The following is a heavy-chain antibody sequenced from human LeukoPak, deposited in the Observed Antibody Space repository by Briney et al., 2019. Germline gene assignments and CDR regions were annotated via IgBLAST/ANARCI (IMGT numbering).Heavy chain of an antibody. Sequence: ASVKVSCKASGYTFTSYGISWVRQAPGQGLEWMGWISAYNGNTNCAQKLQGRVTMTTDTSTSTAYMELRSLRSDDTAVYYCARVPRGSRYYDSSGYYYTFDYWGQGTLVTVSS. CDR2: ISAYNGNT. J-gene: IGHJ4*02. CDR3: ARVPRGSRYYDSSGYYYTFDY. D-gene: IGHD3-22*01. CDR1: GYTFTSYG. V-gene: IGHV1-18*01.